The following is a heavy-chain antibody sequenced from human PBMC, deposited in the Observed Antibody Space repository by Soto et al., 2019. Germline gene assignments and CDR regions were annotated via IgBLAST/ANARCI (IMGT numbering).Heavy chain of an antibody. CDR1: GGTFSSYA. CDR2: IIPIFGTA. D-gene: IGHD6-6*01. CDR3: ARGEYSSSSAASYYYGMDV. J-gene: IGHJ6*02. Sequence: SVKVSCKASGGTFSSYAISWVRQAPGQGLEWMGGIIPIFGTANYAQKFQGRVTITADESTGTAYMELSILRSEDTAVYYCARGEYSSSSAASYYYGMDVWGQGTTVTVSS. V-gene: IGHV1-69*13.